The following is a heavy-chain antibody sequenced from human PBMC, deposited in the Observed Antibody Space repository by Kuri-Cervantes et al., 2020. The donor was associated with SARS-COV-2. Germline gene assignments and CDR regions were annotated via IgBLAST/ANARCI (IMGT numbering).Heavy chain of an antibody. J-gene: IGHJ4*02. V-gene: IGHV3-30-3*01. CDR3: AKDHFQYDTAGYFDY. CDR2: ISYDGSNK. D-gene: IGHD3-22*01. Sequence: GESLKISCAASGFTFSSYAMHWVRQAPGKGLEWVAVISYDGSNKYYADSVKGRFTISRDNSKSTLYLQMHSLRADDTAVYYCAKDHFQYDTAGYFDYWGQGTLVTVSS. CDR1: GFTFSSYA.